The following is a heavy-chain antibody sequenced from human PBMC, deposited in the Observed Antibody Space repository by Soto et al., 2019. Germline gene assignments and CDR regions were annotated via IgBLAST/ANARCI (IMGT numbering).Heavy chain of an antibody. CDR3: ARDVSGPGATYVMDV. J-gene: IGHJ6*02. V-gene: IGHV1-46*01. Sequence: APVKVSCKASGYIFSSHCIYWVRQAPGQGLQWMGIINPGGGRTAYAQKFQGRVTLTRDMSTSTVYMELTGLTYDDTAVYYCARDVSGPGATYVMDVWGQGTTVTVSS. CDR2: INPGGGRT. D-gene: IGHD2-2*01. CDR1: GYIFSSHC.